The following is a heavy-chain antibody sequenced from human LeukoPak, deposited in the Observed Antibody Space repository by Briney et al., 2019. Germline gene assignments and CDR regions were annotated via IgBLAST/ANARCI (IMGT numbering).Heavy chain of an antibody. CDR2: IYYSGST. J-gene: IGHJ4*02. CDR3: ARDLIQWIPLSYFDY. D-gene: IGHD5-18*01. Sequence: PSETLSLTCTVSGGSISSSSYYWGWIRQPPGKGLEWIGSIYYSGSTYYNPSLKSRVTISVDTSKNQFSLKLSSVTAADTAVYYCARDLIQWIPLSYFDYWGQGTLVTVSS. CDR1: GGSISSSSYY. V-gene: IGHV4-39*07.